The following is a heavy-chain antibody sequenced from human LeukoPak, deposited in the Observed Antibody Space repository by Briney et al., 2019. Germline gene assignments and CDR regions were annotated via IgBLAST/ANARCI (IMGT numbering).Heavy chain of an antibody. CDR1: GGSISSSSYY. V-gene: IGHV4-39*01. CDR3: ARRYYCSSTSCYWNY. D-gene: IGHD2-2*01. CDR2: IYYSGST. Sequence: PSEILSLTCTVSGGSISSSSYYWGWIRQPPGKGLEWIGSIYYSGSTYYNPSLKSRVTISVDTSKNQFSLKLSSVTAADTAVYYCARRYYCSSTSCYWNYWGQGTLVTVSS. J-gene: IGHJ4*02.